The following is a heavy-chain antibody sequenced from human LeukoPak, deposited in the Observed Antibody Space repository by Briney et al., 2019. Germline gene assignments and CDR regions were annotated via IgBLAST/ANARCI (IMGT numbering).Heavy chain of an antibody. CDR3: ARVPGDTAIVRPDY. D-gene: IGHD5-18*01. CDR2: ISSNSSTI. CDR1: GDSISSAR. V-gene: IGHV3-48*01. Sequence: ETLSLTCSVSGDSISSARNYWGWIRQSPGKGLEWVSYISSNSSTIYYADSVKGRFTISRDNAKNSLYLQMNSLRAEATAVYYCARVPGDTAIVRPDYWGQGTLVTVSS. J-gene: IGHJ4*02.